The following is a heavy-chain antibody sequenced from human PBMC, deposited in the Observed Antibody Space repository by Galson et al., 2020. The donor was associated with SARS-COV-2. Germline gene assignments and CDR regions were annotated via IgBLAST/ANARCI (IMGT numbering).Heavy chain of an antibody. CDR2: INAGNGNT. D-gene: IGHD3-10*01. V-gene: IGHV1-3*01. Sequence: ASVKVSCKASGYTFTSYAMHWVRQAPGQRLEWMGWINAGNGNTKYSQKFQGRVTITRDTSASTAYMELSSLRSEDTAVYYCARWTDVRGNYYYYYGMDVWGQGTTVTVSS. CDR3: ARWTDVRGNYYYYYGMDV. CDR1: GYTFTSYA. J-gene: IGHJ6*02.